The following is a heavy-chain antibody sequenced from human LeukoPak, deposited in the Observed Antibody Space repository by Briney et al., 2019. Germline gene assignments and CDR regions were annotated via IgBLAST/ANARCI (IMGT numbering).Heavy chain of an antibody. Sequence: SETLSLTCAVSGGSISSSNWWSWVRQPPGKGLEWIGEIYHSGSTNYNPSLKSRVTISVDMSKNQFSLKLSSVTAADTAVYYCARDRSSGWYRWFDPWGQGTLVTVSS. V-gene: IGHV4-4*02. CDR1: GGSISSSNW. D-gene: IGHD6-19*01. CDR3: ARDRSSGWYRWFDP. J-gene: IGHJ5*02. CDR2: IYHSGST.